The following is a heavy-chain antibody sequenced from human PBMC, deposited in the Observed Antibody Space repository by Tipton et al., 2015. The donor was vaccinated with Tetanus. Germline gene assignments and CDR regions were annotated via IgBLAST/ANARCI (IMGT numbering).Heavy chain of an antibody. V-gene: IGHV1-46*01. CDR2: INPSGGST. Sequence: QSGAEVKKPGASVKVSCKASGYTFTSYYMHWVRQAPGQGLEWMGIINPSGGSTNYAQKFQGRVTITADESTSTAYMELSSLRSEDTAVYYCARETRSDSSSLGWGQGTLVTVSS. J-gene: IGHJ4*02. CDR1: GYTFTSYY. CDR3: ARETRSDSSSLG. D-gene: IGHD6-6*01.